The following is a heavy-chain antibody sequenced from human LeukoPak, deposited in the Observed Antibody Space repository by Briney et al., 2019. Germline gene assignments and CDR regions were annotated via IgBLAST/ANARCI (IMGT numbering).Heavy chain of an antibody. V-gene: IGHV3-48*04. CDR1: GLSLSSNN. Sequence: PGGSLRLSCAASGLSLSSNNMHWVRQAPGGGLGWLSYISAGSGTVFSADSVKGRFSISRDNARESLFLQMNSLRVDDTAVYYCTKDLGLRRMIWGRGTLVIVSS. CDR2: ISAGSGTV. J-gene: IGHJ2*01. D-gene: IGHD1-14*01. CDR3: TKDLGLRRMI.